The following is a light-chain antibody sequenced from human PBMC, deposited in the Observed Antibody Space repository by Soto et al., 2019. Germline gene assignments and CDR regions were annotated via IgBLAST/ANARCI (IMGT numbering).Light chain of an antibody. CDR2: DVS. CDR1: SSDVGGYNY. CDR3: SSYTSSSRV. V-gene: IGLV2-14*01. J-gene: IGLJ2*01. Sequence: QSALTQPASVSGSPGQSITISCTGTSSDVGGYNYVSWYQQHPGKAPKLMIYDVSNRPSGVSNRFSGSKSGNTASLTISGRQAEDEADYYCSSYTSSSRVFGGWTKLTVL.